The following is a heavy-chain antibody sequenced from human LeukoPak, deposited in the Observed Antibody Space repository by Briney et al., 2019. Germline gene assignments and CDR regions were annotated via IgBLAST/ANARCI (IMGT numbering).Heavy chain of an antibody. CDR2: IYYSGST. V-gene: IGHV4-38-2*01. CDR3: ARHGANVVVAPADH. J-gene: IGHJ4*02. CDR1: GYSISSGQY. Sequence: PSETLSLTCLVSGYSISSGQYWGWIRRPPGKGLEWIGTIYYSGSTYYNPSLESRVTMSAETSKNQFSLTLTSVTAADTAIYFCARHGANVVVAPADHWGQGILVIVSS. D-gene: IGHD2-15*01.